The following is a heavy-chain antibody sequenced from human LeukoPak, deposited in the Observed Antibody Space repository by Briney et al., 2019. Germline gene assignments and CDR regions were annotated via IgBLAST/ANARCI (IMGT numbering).Heavy chain of an antibody. CDR2: ISGGGGST. CDR1: GFTFSSYA. D-gene: IGHD2-21*02. J-gene: IGHJ4*02. CDR3: AKDPYCGGDCPPLY. Sequence: PGGSLRLSCAASGFTFSSYAMSWVRQAPGKGLEWVSFISGGGGSTYYADSVKGRFTISRDNSKNTLYLQMNILRAEDTAVYYCAKDPYCGGDCPPLYWGQGTLVTVSS. V-gene: IGHV3-23*01.